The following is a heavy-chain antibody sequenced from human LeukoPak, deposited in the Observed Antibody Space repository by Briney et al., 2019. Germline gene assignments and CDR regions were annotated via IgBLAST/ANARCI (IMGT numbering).Heavy chain of an antibody. V-gene: IGHV3-23*01. J-gene: IGHJ4*02. CDR3: ATSNAVAGTLDFDY. CDR1: GFTSSSYA. Sequence: GGSLRLSCAASGFTSSSYAMSWVRQAPGKGLEWVSAISGSGGSTYYADSVKGRFTISRDNSKNTLYLQMNSLRAEDTAVYYCATSNAVAGTLDFDYWGQGTLVTVSS. D-gene: IGHD6-19*01. CDR2: ISGSGGST.